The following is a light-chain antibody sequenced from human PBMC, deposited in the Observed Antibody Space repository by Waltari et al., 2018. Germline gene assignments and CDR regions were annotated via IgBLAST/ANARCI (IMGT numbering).Light chain of an antibody. CDR3: QSYDSSFNGV. CDR1: SGSIASNY. J-gene: IGLJ3*02. CDR2: EDN. V-gene: IGLV6-57*03. Sequence: NFMLTQPHSVSESPGKTVTISCTRSSGSIASNYVQWYQQRPGSAPTTVIYEDNQRPSGVPDRFSGSIDSASNSASLTISGRKTEDEDDYYCQSYDSSFNGVFGGGTKLTVL.